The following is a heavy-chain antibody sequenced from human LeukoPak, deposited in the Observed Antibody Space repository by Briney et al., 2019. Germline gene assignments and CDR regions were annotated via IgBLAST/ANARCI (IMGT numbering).Heavy chain of an antibody. CDR2: ISSSTSTI. CDR3: AGLDYYDSSGYYYYYYYMDV. D-gene: IGHD3-22*01. Sequence: GGSLRLSCAGSGFPFSSHGMNWGRQAPGKGREWVSYISSSTSTIYYAHPSKGRFTISRDNAKNSLYLQMNSLRAEDTAVYYCAGLDYYDSSGYYYYYYYMDVWGKGTTVTVSS. V-gene: IGHV3-48*01. CDR1: GFPFSSHG. J-gene: IGHJ6*03.